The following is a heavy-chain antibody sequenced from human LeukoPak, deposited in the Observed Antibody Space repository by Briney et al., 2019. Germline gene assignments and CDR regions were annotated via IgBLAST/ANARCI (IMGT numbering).Heavy chain of an antibody. CDR1: GFTFSSYA. CDR3: AKKYGSGSYYGGFDY. CDR2: ISGSGGST. Sequence: GGSLRLSCAASGFTFSSYAMGWVRQAPGKGLEWVSAISGSGGSTYYADSVKGRFTISRDNSKNTLYLQMNSLRAEDTAVYYCAKKYGSGSYYGGFDYWGQGTLVTVSS. D-gene: IGHD3-10*01. V-gene: IGHV3-23*01. J-gene: IGHJ4*02.